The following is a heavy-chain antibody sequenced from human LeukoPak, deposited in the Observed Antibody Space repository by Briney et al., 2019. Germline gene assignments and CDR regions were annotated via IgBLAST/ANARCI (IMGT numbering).Heavy chain of an antibody. D-gene: IGHD3-10*01. CDR3: ARERRSGTYYYFDY. CDR2: IHSSGTT. V-gene: IGHV4-59*01. Sequence: SETLSLTCTVSSGSINNYYWSWIRQTPGKRLEWIGYIHSSGTTNYNPSLKSRVTISLDTSKNQFSLKLSSVTAADTAVYYCARERRSGTYYYFDYWGQGILVTVSS. J-gene: IGHJ4*02. CDR1: SGSINNYY.